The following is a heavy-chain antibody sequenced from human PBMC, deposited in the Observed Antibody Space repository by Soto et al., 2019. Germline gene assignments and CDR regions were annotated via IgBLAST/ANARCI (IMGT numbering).Heavy chain of an antibody. J-gene: IGHJ4*02. CDR2: IWSDGSNK. Sequence: QVQLVESGGGVVQPGRSLRLSCAASQFTFSSYVMHWVRQAPGKGLEWVAAIWSDGSNKYYVDSVKGRFTISRDNSKNTRYLQMNSLTVEDTAVYYCARESGSYHFDYWGQGTPVTVSS. CDR3: ARESGSYHFDY. V-gene: IGHV3-33*01. CDR1: QFTFSSYV. D-gene: IGHD1-26*01.